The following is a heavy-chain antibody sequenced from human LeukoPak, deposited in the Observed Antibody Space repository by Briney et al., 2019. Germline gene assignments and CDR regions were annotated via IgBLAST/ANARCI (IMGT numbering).Heavy chain of an antibody. CDR1: GFAFSNAW. V-gene: IGHV3-30*03. CDR2: ISYDGSNK. CDR3: AREGSEKSEIGN. J-gene: IGHJ4*02. D-gene: IGHD2/OR15-2a*01. Sequence: GGSLRLSCAASGFAFSNAWMNWVRQAPGRGLEWVAVISYDGSNKYYADSVKGRFTISRDNSKNTLYLQMNSLRAEDTAVYYCAREGSEKSEIGNWGQGTLVTVSS.